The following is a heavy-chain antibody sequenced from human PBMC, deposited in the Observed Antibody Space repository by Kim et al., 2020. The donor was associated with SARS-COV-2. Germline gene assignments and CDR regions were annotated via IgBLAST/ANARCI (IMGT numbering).Heavy chain of an antibody. V-gene: IGHV4-39*07. CDR3: ARDIYYDSSAEDQTEYFQH. D-gene: IGHD3-22*01. Sequence: SETLSLTCTVSGGSISSSSYYWGWIRQPPGKGLEWIGSIYYSGSTYYNPSLKSRVTISVDTSKNQFSLKLSSVTAADTAVYYCARDIYYDSSAEDQTEYFQHWGQDTLVTVSS. CDR1: GGSISSSSYY. J-gene: IGHJ1*01. CDR2: IYYSGST.